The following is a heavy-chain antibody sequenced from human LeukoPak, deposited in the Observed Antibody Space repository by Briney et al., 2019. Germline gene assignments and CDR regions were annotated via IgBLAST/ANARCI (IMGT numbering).Heavy chain of an antibody. CDR3: ARAAGMDV. V-gene: IGHV3-30*04. J-gene: IGHJ6*02. CDR1: GFTFNNYA. Sequence: GGSLRLSCAASGFTFNNYAMHWLRQATGKGLEWMAVISYAGTNKYYADSVKGRFTISRDKSKNTLYLQMNSLRPDDTAVYYCARAAGMDVWGQGTTVTVSS. CDR2: ISYAGTNK.